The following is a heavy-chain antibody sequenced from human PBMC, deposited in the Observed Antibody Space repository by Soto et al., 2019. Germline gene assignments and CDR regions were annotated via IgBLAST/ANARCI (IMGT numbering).Heavy chain of an antibody. D-gene: IGHD6-13*01. Sequence: QVQLQESGPGLVKPSETLSLTCTVSGGSISSYYWSWIRQPPGKGLEWIGYIYYSGSTNYNPSLKSRVPISVNTSKNQFSLKLSSVTAADPAVYYCATLIAAAGTFDYWGQGTLVTVSS. J-gene: IGHJ4*02. V-gene: IGHV4-59*08. CDR2: IYYSGST. CDR1: GGSISSYY. CDR3: ATLIAAAGTFDY.